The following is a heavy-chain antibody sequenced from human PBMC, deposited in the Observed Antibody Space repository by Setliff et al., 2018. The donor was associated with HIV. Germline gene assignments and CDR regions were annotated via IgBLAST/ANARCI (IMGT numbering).Heavy chain of an antibody. CDR1: GGSMNANH. CDR3: ARDDRCSGDTCYYY. V-gene: IGHV4-4*08. CDR2: IHVSGST. Sequence: SETLSLTCTVSGGSMNANHWSWIRQSPGKGPEWIAYIHVSGSTYFNPSLSSRVTISIDTSNNQFSLRLSSVTAADTAVYYCARDDRCSGDTCYYYWGQGALVTVSS. J-gene: IGHJ4*02. D-gene: IGHD2-15*01.